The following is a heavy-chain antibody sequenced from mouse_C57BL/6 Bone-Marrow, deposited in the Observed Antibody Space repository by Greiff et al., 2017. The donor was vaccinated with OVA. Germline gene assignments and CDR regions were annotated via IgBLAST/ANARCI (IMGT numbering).Heavy chain of an antibody. Sequence: VQLKESGAELVRPGASVKLSCTASGFNIKDDYMHWVKQRPEQGLEWIGWIDPENGDTEYASKFQGKATITADTSSNTAYLQLSSLTSEDTAVYYCTSSTVVAPGFAYWGQGTLVTVSA. V-gene: IGHV14-4*01. J-gene: IGHJ3*01. CDR1: GFNIKDDY. D-gene: IGHD1-1*01. CDR3: TSSTVVAPGFAY. CDR2: IDPENGDT.